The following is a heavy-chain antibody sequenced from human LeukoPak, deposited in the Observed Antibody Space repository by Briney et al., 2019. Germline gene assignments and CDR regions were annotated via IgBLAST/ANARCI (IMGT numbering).Heavy chain of an antibody. CDR1: GFTFSYYG. CDR3: AKPYYDFRSAYSGGGSMNV. CDR2: ISFDGSNK. V-gene: IGHV3-30*18. J-gene: IGHJ6*02. Sequence: PGGSLRLSCAASGFTFSYYGMHWVRQAPGKGLEWVAFISFDGSNKYYADSVKGRFAISRDNSENTLYLRMNSLRAEDTALYYCAKPYYDFRSAYSGGGSMNVWGQGTTVTVSS. D-gene: IGHD3-3*01.